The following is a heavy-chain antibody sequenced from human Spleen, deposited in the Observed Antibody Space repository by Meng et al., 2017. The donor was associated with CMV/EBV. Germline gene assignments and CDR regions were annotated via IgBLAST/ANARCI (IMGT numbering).Heavy chain of an antibody. J-gene: IGHJ5*02. V-gene: IGHV4-34*01. Sequence: VPLKELGAGLLKPSETLSLTCAVYGGSFSGYYWSWIRQPPGKGLEWIGEINHSGSTNYNPSLKSRVTISVDTSKNQFSLKLSSVTAADTAVYYCARGRSRFLPNWFDPWGQGTLVTVSS. CDR1: GGSFSGYY. CDR3: ARGRSRFLPNWFDP. CDR2: INHSGST. D-gene: IGHD3-3*01.